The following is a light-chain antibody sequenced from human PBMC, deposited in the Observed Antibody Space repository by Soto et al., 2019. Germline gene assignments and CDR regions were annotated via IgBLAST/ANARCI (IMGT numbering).Light chain of an antibody. V-gene: IGKV3-20*01. CDR1: QSVTSSY. CDR3: QQYGSSPRT. J-gene: IGKJ1*01. Sequence: PGERATLSCRASQSVTSSYLAWYQQKAGQAPRLLIYGASTRATGIPDRFSGSGSGTDFTLTISRLEPEDFAVYYCQQYGSSPRTFGQGTKVEIK. CDR2: GAS.